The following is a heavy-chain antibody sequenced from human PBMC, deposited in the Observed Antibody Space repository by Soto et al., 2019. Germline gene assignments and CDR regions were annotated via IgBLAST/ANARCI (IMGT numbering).Heavy chain of an antibody. V-gene: IGHV1-69*02. Sequence: ASVNVSCKASGGTFSSYTSSWVRQAPGQGLEWMGRIIPILGIAKYARKFQGRVMSTADKSTSKAYMELRSLRSEDTAVYYCASMFGESETYYYYYMDVWGKGTTVTVSS. CDR3: ASMFGESETYYYYYMDV. CDR1: GGTFSSYT. D-gene: IGHD3-10*02. CDR2: IIPILGIA. J-gene: IGHJ6*03.